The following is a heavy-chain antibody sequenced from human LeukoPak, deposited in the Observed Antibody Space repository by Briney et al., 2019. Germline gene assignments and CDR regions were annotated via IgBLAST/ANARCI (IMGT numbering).Heavy chain of an antibody. J-gene: IGHJ6*03. CDR1: GGTFSSYA. Sequence: ASVKVSCKASGGTFSSYAISWVRQAPGQGLEWMGGIIPIFGTANYAQKFQGRVTITTDESTSTAYMELSSLRSEDTAVYYCARVYGVDTAMVGYYYYMDVWGKGPTVTVSS. CDR3: ARVYGVDTAMVGYYYYMDV. D-gene: IGHD5-18*01. CDR2: IIPIFGTA. V-gene: IGHV1-69*05.